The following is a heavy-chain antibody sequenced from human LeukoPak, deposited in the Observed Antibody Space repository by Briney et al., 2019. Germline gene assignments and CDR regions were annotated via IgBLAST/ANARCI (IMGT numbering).Heavy chain of an antibody. CDR2: INPNSGGT. Sequence: ASVKVSCKASGYTFTGYYMHWVRQAPGQGLEWMGWINPNSGGTNYAQKFQGRVTMTRDTSISTAYMELSRLRSDDTAVYYCARTNPRGCNRFDYWGQGTLVTVSS. V-gene: IGHV1-2*02. J-gene: IGHJ4*02. CDR1: GYTFTGYY. D-gene: IGHD3-22*01. CDR3: ARTNPRGCNRFDY.